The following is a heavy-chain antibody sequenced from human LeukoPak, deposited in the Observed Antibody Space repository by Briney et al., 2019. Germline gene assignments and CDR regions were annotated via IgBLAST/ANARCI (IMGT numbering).Heavy chain of an antibody. CDR1: GSHFVDYW. D-gene: IGHD3-10*01. Sequence: GESLKISCKDSGSHFVDYWIGWVRQVPGRGLEWMAVIFPGDSETTYSPSFQGQVSISVDTSTNTAYLEWSSLKASDTAMYYCAREGSYFGSSTHDYWGQGTLVTVSS. CDR2: IFPGDSET. V-gene: IGHV5-51*01. J-gene: IGHJ4*02. CDR3: AREGSYFGSSTHDY.